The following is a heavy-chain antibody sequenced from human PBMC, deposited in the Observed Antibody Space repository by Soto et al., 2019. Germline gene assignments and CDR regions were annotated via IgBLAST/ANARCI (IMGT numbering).Heavy chain of an antibody. D-gene: IGHD5-18*01. CDR2: IYPSGMP. Sequence: SETLSLTCTVSGGSISNAAYSWSWIRQPPGKGLEWIGYIYPSGMPFYNPSLRSRVTISIDRSNDQFSLNLKSVTTADTAVYYCARERGGYGLFDSWGQGTLVTVSS. CDR3: ARERGGYGLFDS. V-gene: IGHV4-30-2*01. J-gene: IGHJ4*02. CDR1: GGSISNAAYS.